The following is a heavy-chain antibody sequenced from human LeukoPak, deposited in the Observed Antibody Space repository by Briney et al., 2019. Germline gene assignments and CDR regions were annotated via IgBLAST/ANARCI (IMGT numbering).Heavy chain of an antibody. Sequence: GGSLRLSCAASGFSFSSYRMNWVRQAPGKGLEWVSRINSDGSSTSYADSVKGRFTISRDNAKNTLYLQMNSLRAEDTAVYYCARRSAAKDAFDIWGQGTMVTVSS. D-gene: IGHD6-25*01. CDR2: INSDGSST. J-gene: IGHJ3*02. CDR1: GFSFSSYR. CDR3: ARRSAAKDAFDI. V-gene: IGHV3-74*01.